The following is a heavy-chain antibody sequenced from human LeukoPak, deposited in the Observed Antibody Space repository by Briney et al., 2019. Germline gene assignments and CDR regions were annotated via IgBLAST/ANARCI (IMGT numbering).Heavy chain of an antibody. D-gene: IGHD1-14*01. J-gene: IGHJ6*02. CDR2: IKSKTDGGTT. V-gene: IGHV3-15*01. Sequence: GGSLRLSCAASGFTFRNAWMSWVRQAPGKGLEWVGRIKSKTDGGTTDYAAPVKGRFTISRDDSKNTLYLQMNSLKTEDTAVYYCTTGVRWITLYYYYYRMDVWGQGTPVTVSS. CDR1: GFTFRNAW. CDR3: TTGVRWITLYYYYYRMDV.